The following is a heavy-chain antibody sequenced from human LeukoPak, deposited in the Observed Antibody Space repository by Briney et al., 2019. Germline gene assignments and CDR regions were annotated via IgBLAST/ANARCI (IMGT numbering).Heavy chain of an antibody. CDR3: ARVLGYSYGFGFDY. CDR2: INSDGSST. J-gene: IGHJ4*02. CDR1: GFTFSDYY. D-gene: IGHD5-18*01. Sequence: GGSLRLSCAASGFTFSDYYMSWIRQAPGKGLVWVSRINSDGSSTSYADSVKGRFTISRDNAKNTLYLQMNSLRAEDTAVYYCARVLGYSYGFGFDYWGQGTLVTVSS. V-gene: IGHV3-74*01.